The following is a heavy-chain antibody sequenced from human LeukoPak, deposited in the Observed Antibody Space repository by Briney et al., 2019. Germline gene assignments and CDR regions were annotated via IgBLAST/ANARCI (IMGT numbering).Heavy chain of an antibody. Sequence: PSETLSLTCTVSGGSISSYYWSWIRQPPGKGLEWIGYIYYSGSTNYNPSLKSRVTISVDTSKNQFSLKLSSVTAADTAVYYCASERSGYSYGYVFDYWGQGTLVTVSS. V-gene: IGHV4-59*01. J-gene: IGHJ4*02. CDR2: IYYSGST. CDR3: ASERSGYSYGYVFDY. CDR1: GGSISSYY. D-gene: IGHD5-18*01.